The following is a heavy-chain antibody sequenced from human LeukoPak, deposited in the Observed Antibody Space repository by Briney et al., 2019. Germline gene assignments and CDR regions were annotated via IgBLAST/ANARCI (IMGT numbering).Heavy chain of an antibody. Sequence: ASVKVSCKASGYTFTGYYMHWVRQAPGQGLEWMGWINPNSGDTNSSQKFQDRVTLTRDTSISTAYMELSSLTSDDTAVYYCARAYGSGSSYHPDYWGQGTLVTVSS. CDR3: ARAYGSGSSYHPDY. D-gene: IGHD3-10*01. V-gene: IGHV1-2*02. CDR1: GYTFTGYY. J-gene: IGHJ4*02. CDR2: INPNSGDT.